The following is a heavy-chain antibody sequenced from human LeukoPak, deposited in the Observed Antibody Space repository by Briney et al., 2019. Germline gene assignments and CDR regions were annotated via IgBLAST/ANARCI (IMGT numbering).Heavy chain of an antibody. Sequence: SETLSLTCTVSGGSISSYYWSWIRQPAGKGLEWIGRIYSGGSTDYNPSLKSRVTMSVDSSNNQFSLKLSSVTAADTAVFYCARENTGSYREFDYWGQGTLVTVSS. D-gene: IGHD1-26*01. J-gene: IGHJ4*02. CDR1: GGSISSYY. CDR3: ARENTGSYREFDY. V-gene: IGHV4-4*07. CDR2: IYSGGST.